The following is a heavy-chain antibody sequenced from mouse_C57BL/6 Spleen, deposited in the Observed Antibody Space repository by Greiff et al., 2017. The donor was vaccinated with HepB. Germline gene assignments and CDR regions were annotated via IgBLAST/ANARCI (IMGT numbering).Heavy chain of an antibody. CDR1: GYTFPTYP. Sequence: QVQLKQSGAELVKPGASVKMSCKASGYTFPTYPIEWMKQNHGKSLEWIGNFHPYNDDTKYNEKFKGKATLTVEKSSSTVYLELSRLTSDDSAVYYCAKGGYYYGSSYWYFDVWGTGTTVTVSS. D-gene: IGHD1-1*01. J-gene: IGHJ1*03. CDR2: FHPYNDDT. V-gene: IGHV1-47*01. CDR3: AKGGYYYGSSYWYFDV.